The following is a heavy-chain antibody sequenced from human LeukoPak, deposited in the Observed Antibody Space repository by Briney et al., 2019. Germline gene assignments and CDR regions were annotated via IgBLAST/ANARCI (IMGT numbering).Heavy chain of an antibody. V-gene: IGHV4-34*01. Sequence: SETLCLTCAVYGGSFSGYYWSWIRQPPGKGLEWIGEINHSGSTNYNPSPKSRVTISVDTSKNQFSLKLSSVTAADTAVYYCARAGYYDSSGYYVSSYFDYWGQGTLVTVSS. J-gene: IGHJ4*02. CDR1: GGSFSGYY. D-gene: IGHD3-22*01. CDR3: ARAGYYDSSGYYVSSYFDY. CDR2: INHSGST.